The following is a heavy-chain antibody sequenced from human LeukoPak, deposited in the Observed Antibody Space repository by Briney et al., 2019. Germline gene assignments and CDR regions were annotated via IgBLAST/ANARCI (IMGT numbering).Heavy chain of an antibody. CDR1: GGSISSGDYY. CDR2: IYYSGST. D-gene: IGHD3-3*01. Sequence: PSETLSLTCTVSGGSISSGDYYWSWIRQPPEKGLEWIGYIYYSGSTYYNPSLKSRVTISVDTSKNQFSLKLSSVTAADTAVYYCARGDFWSAYYFDYWGQGTLVTVSS. CDR3: ARGDFWSAYYFDY. V-gene: IGHV4-30-4*01. J-gene: IGHJ4*02.